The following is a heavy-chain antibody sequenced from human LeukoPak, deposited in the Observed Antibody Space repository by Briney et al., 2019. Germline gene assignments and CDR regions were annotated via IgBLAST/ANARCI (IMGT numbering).Heavy chain of an antibody. CDR2: IYHSGST. D-gene: IGHD3-10*01. V-gene: IGHV4-38-2*02. CDR1: GYSISSGYY. Sequence: SETLSLTCTVSGYSISSGYYWGWIRQPPGKGLEWIGSIYHSGSTYYNPSLKSRVTTSVDTSKNQFSLKLSSVTAADTAVYYCARVGEVRGVIISALNWFDPWGQGTLVTVSS. J-gene: IGHJ5*02. CDR3: ARVGEVRGVIISALNWFDP.